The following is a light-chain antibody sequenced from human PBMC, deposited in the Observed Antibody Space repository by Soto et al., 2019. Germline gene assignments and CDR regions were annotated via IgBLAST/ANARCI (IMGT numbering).Light chain of an antibody. CDR2: EVN. Sequence: QSALTQPPSASGSPGQSVTISCTGTSSDVGGYNYVSWYLHHPGKAPKLIIYEVNKRPSGVPDGFSGSKSGNTASLTVSGLQAEDEADYYCNSYADGDNWVFGGGTKVTVL. CDR1: SSDVGGYNY. CDR3: NSYADGDNWV. V-gene: IGLV2-8*01. J-gene: IGLJ3*02.